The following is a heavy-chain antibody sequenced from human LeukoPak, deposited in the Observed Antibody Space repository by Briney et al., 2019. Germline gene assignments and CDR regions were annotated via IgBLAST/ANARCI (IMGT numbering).Heavy chain of an antibody. D-gene: IGHD3-10*01. Sequence: GASVKVSCKASGGTFSSYAISWVRQATGQGLEWMGWMNPNTGNTFYAQKFQGRVTMTRNTSISTAYMELSSLRSDDTAVYYCARVVRGLGWFDPWGQGTLVTVSS. CDR2: MNPNTGNT. V-gene: IGHV1-8*02. CDR1: GGTFSSYA. CDR3: ARVVRGLGWFDP. J-gene: IGHJ5*02.